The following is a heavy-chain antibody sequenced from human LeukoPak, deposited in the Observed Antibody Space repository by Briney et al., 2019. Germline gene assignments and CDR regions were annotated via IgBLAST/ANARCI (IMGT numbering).Heavy chain of an antibody. CDR1: GDSITSGGSY. V-gene: IGHV4-31*03. CDR2: IYYTGST. D-gene: IGHD1-7*01. Sequence: SETLSLTCTVSGDSITSGGSYWTWLRQHPGRGLEWIGYIYYTGSTFYNPPLKSRLTLSVDTSKNQFSLKLTSMTAADTAVYFCARAVPEFRTWGQGTLVTVSS. CDR3: ARAVPEFRT. J-gene: IGHJ4*02.